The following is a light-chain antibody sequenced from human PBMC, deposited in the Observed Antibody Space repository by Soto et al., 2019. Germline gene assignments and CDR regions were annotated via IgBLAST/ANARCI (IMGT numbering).Light chain of an antibody. V-gene: IGKV3-15*01. J-gene: IGKJ4*01. CDR1: QTVFSN. Sequence: EIVMTQSPATLSVSPGERVTLSCRASQTVFSNVAWYQQKPGQAPRLLIYAASTGATGVPARFSGSGSGTEFTLTISSLQSEDFATYYCQNYNSAPLTFGGGTKVEIK. CDR2: AAS. CDR3: QNYNSAPLT.